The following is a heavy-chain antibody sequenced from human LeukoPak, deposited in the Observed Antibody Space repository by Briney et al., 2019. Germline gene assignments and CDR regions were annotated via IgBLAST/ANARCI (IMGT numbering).Heavy chain of an antibody. D-gene: IGHD1-1*01. Sequence: GGSLRLSCAASGFTLSYYTMSWVRQAPGKGLEWVSSISSTGSSIYYADSVKGRFTISRDNAQNSLYLQMSSLRVEDTAVYYCARDDVAWNDVHWFDLWGQGTLVTVSS. J-gene: IGHJ5*02. V-gene: IGHV3-21*01. CDR3: ARDDVAWNDVHWFDL. CDR1: GFTLSYYT. CDR2: ISSTGSSI.